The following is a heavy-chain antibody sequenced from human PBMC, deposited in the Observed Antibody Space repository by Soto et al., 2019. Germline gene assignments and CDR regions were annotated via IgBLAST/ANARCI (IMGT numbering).Heavy chain of an antibody. V-gene: IGHV3-7*03. CDR3: AREDWYRFDK. CDR1: GFSFEIYW. CDR2: MDHEAGAI. J-gene: IGHJ4*02. Sequence: VQLVESGGGLVQPGESLRLSCEASGFSFEIYWMTWVRRAPGKGLEWVATMDHEAGAIFYADSVEGRFTISRDNAQNSLFLQMNTLRPEDTAVYYCAREDWYRFDKWGQGTLVTVSS. D-gene: IGHD6-13*01.